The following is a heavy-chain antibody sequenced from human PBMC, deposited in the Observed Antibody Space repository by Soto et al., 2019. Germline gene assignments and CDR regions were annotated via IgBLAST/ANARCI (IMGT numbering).Heavy chain of an antibody. V-gene: IGHV3-30*18. CDR2: ISYDGSNQ. CDR3: AKDQASGQGSFDS. CDR1: GFTFNIYG. Sequence: GGSLRLSYAASGFTFNIYGMHWVRQAPDKGLEWVALISYDGSNQYYPDSVKGRFTISRDNSKNTLFLQMNSLRADDTAVYYCAKDQASGQGSFDSWGQGTLVTVSS. J-gene: IGHJ4*02.